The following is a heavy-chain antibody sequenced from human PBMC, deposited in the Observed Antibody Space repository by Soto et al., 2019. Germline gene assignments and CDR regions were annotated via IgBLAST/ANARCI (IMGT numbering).Heavy chain of an antibody. CDR1: GGSVSDKTYY. J-gene: IGHJ4*02. Sequence: SETLSLTCSVSGGSVSDKTYYWSWIRQPPGKRLEWIGYVYYSGTTNYNPSHKSRVTISVDLSKKRFSLRLRSVTTADTALYYCARTTAVPNTLRSRYFFGYWGQGTLVTVSS. V-gene: IGHV4-61*01. D-gene: IGHD4-17*01. CDR3: ARTTAVPNTLRSRYFFGY. CDR2: VYYSGTT.